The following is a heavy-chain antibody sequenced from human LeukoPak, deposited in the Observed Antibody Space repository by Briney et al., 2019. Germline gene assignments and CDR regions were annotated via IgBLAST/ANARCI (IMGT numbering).Heavy chain of an antibody. CDR2: INPNSGGT. D-gene: IGHD4-17*01. J-gene: IGHJ5*02. Sequence: ASVKVSCKASGYTFTGYYMNWVREAPGQGLEWLGWINPNSGGTKYAQKFQGRVTTTRDTSIRTAYMELSGLRFDDTAVYYCARDHGDYVQYNWFDPWGQGTLVTVSS. CDR3: ARDHGDYVQYNWFDP. CDR1: GYTFTGYY. V-gene: IGHV1-2*02.